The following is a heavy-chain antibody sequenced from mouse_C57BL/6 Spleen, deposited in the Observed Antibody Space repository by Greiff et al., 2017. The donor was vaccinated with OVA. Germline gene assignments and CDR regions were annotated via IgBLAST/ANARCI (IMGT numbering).Heavy chain of an antibody. CDR1: GYTFTSYW. CDR2: IDPSDSET. CDR3: ARGYYGSSYWYFDV. D-gene: IGHD1-1*01. J-gene: IGHJ1*03. Sequence: QVQLQQPGAELVRPGSSVKLSCKASGYTFTSYWMHWVKQRPIPGLEWIGNIDPSDSETHYNQKFKDKATLTVDKSSSTAYMQLSSLTSEDSAVYYCARGYYGSSYWYFDVWGTGTTVTVSS. V-gene: IGHV1-52*01.